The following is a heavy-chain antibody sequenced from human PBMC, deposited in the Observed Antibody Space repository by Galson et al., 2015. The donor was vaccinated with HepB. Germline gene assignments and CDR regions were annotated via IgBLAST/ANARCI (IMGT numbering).Heavy chain of an antibody. D-gene: IGHD2-2*01. V-gene: IGHV4-31*03. CDR3: AREHIVVVPAAIPNWNLRGGWFDP. Sequence: LSLTCTVSGGSISSGGYYWSWIRQHPGKGLEWIGYIYYSGSTYYNPSLKSRVTISVDTSKNQFSLKLSSVTAADTAVYYCAREHIVVVPAAIPNWNLRGGWFDPWGQGTLVTVSS. CDR1: GGSISSGGYY. J-gene: IGHJ5*02. CDR2: IYYSGST.